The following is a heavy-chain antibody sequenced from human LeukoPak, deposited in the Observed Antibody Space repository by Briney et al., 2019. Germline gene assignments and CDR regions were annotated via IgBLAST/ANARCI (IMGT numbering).Heavy chain of an antibody. CDR3: ARDKTTEYYYYGMDV. V-gene: IGHV3-30-3*01. J-gene: IGHJ6*02. CDR2: ISYDGSNK. Sequence: GRSLRLSCAASGFTFSSYAMHWVRQAPGMGLEWVAVISYDGSNKYYADSVKGRFTISRDNSKNTLYLQMNSLRAEDTAVYYCARDKTTEYYYYGMDVWGQGTTVTVSS. CDR1: GFTFSSYA. D-gene: IGHD4-11*01.